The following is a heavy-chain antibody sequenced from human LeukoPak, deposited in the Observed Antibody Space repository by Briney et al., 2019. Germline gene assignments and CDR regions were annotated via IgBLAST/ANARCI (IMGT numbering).Heavy chain of an antibody. V-gene: IGHV4-30-4*01. J-gene: IGHJ4*02. CDR3: ARDRYFIGFDY. CDR2: IYYSGST. CDR1: GGSINSGDYY. D-gene: IGHD3-9*01. Sequence: RSSQTLSLTCTVFGGSINSGDYYWSWIRQPPGTGLEWIGYIYYSGSTYYNPSLKSRVSISVHTSKNQFSLRLSSVTAADTAVYYCARDRYFIGFDYWGQGTLVTVSS.